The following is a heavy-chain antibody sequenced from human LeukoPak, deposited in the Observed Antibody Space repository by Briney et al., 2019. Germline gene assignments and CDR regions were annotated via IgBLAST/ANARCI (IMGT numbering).Heavy chain of an antibody. Sequence: GGSLRLSCAASGLTFSSYAMSWVRQAPGKGLEWVSSISSSSSYIYYADSVKGRFTISRDNAKNSLYLQMNSLRAEDTAVYYCARDEYSSSYDYWGQGTLVTVSS. V-gene: IGHV3-21*01. CDR2: ISSSSSYI. CDR3: ARDEYSSSYDY. J-gene: IGHJ4*02. D-gene: IGHD6-6*01. CDR1: GLTFSSYA.